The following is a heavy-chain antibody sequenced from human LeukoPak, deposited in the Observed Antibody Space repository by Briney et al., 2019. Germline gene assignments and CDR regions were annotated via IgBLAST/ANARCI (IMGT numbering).Heavy chain of an antibody. D-gene: IGHD5-24*01. V-gene: IGHV3-23*01. CDR3: AKDDAWLQYGN. CDR1: GFTFTTYW. J-gene: IGHJ4*02. CDR2: ISPNGVIT. Sequence: PGGSLRLSCAASGFTFTTYWMGWVRQAPGKGLEWVSGISPNGVITYYADSVKGRFTISRDNSKGTVYLQMNSLRPEDTAVYYCAKDDAWLQYGNWGRGTLVTVSS.